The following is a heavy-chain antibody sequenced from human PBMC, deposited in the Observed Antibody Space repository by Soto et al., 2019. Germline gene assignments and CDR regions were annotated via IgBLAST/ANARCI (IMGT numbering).Heavy chain of an antibody. V-gene: IGHV3-30*18. J-gene: IGHJ5*02. D-gene: IGHD2-15*01. CDR2: ISYDGSIE. Sequence: QVQLVESGGGVVQPGRSLRLSCAASGFTFKSYGMHWVRQAPGKGLEWVAVISYDGSIEYYGDSVKGTFTISRDNSKNTLYLQMNSLRAEDTAVYYCAKDVGYCSGGRCYPHNWFYPWGQGTLVTVSS. CDR1: GFTFKSYG. CDR3: AKDVGYCSGGRCYPHNWFYP.